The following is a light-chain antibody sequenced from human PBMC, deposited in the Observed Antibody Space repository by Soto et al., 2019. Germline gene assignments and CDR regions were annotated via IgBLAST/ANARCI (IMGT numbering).Light chain of an antibody. J-gene: IGLJ2*01. V-gene: IGLV2-11*01. CDR3: CSYAGSYSVL. Sequence: QSALTQPRSVSGSPGQSAAISCTGTSSDVGGYNYVSWYQHHPGKAPKLMIYDVSKRPSGVPDRFSGSKSGNTASLTISGLQAEDEADYYCCSYAGSYSVLFGGGTKVTVL. CDR2: DVS. CDR1: SSDVGGYNY.